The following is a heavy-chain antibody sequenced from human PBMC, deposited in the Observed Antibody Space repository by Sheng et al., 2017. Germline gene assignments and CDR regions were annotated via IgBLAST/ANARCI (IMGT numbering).Heavy chain of an antibody. CDR3: ARWISGSGNTDS. D-gene: IGHD1-26*01. CDR1: GGSINSHY. J-gene: IGHJ4*02. V-gene: IGHV4-59*11. Sequence: QVQLQESGPGLVKPSETLSLTCTVSGGSINSHYWTWIRQPPGKGLEWIGFVYYSGRTYYNPSLKSRLTISVDTSKNQFSLKVNSVTTADTAVYYCARWISGSGNTDSWGQGNPGHRLL. CDR2: VYYSGRT.